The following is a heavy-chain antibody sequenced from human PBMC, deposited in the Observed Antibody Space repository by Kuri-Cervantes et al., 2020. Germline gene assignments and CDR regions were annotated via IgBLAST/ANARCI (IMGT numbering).Heavy chain of an antibody. J-gene: IGHJ6*03. Sequence: GSLRLSCTVSGCSVSSDNYYWSWIRQPPGKGLECIGNTYYSGITNYNLSLKSRVSISVDTSKNQFSLKLNSVTAADTAVYYCVRGSGWYRDYYYQKDVWGKGTTVTVSS. CDR1: GCSVSSDNYY. CDR2: TYYSGIT. CDR3: VRGSGWYRDYYYQKDV. V-gene: IGHV4-61*01. D-gene: IGHD6-19*01.